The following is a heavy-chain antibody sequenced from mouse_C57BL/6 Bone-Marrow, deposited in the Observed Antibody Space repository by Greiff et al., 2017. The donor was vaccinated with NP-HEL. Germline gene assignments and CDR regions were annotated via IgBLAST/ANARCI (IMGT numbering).Heavy chain of an antibody. D-gene: IGHD2-5*01. CDR3: ATANYYSNFDY. V-gene: IGHV2-2*01. J-gene: IGHJ2*01. Sequence: VKLMESGPGLVQPSQRLSITCTVSGFSLTSYGVHWVRQSPGKGLEWLGVIWSGGSTDYNAAFISRLSISKDNSKSQVFFKMNSLQADDTAIYYCATANYYSNFDYWGQGTTLTVSS. CDR1: GFSLTSYG. CDR2: IWSGGST.